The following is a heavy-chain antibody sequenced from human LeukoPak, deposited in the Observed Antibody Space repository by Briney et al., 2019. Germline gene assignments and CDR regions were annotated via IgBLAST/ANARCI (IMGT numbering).Heavy chain of an antibody. Sequence: PGGSLRLSCAASGFTVSSNYMSWVRQAPGKGLEWVSVIYSGGSTYYADSVKGRFTISRDNSKNTLYPQMNSLRAEDTAVYYCASASGSPWNFDYWGQGTLVTVSS. CDR3: ASASGSPWNFDY. D-gene: IGHD1-26*01. V-gene: IGHV3-66*02. CDR1: GFTVSSNY. CDR2: IYSGGST. J-gene: IGHJ4*02.